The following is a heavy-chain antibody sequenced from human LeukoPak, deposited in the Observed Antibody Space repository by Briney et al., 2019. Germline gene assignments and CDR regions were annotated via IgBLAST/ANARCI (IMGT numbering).Heavy chain of an antibody. V-gene: IGHV4-38-2*02. J-gene: IGHJ3*02. CDR1: GYSISSGYY. D-gene: IGHD2-15*01. CDR3: ARYIVVVVAATFDAFDI. CDR2: IYHSGNT. Sequence: PSETLSLTCTVSGYSISSGYYWGWIRQPPGKGLEWIGSIYHSGNTYYNPSLKSRAALSVDTSKNQFSLRLSSVTAADTAVYYCARYIVVVVAATFDAFDIWGQGTTVTVSS.